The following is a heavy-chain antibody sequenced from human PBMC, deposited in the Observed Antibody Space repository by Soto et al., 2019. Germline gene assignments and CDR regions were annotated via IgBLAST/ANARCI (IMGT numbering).Heavy chain of an antibody. Sequence: QVHLVQSGAEVKKPGASVKVSCKASGYTFTNYDINWVRQAPGQGLERMGWISTYTGNTNYAQKLQGRVTMTTDTYTSTAYMELRSLRYDDTAVYYCARGYDYGSGSPTPGWMDGWGQGTTVTVAS. CDR2: ISTYTGNT. D-gene: IGHD3-10*01. CDR1: GYTFTNYD. V-gene: IGHV1-18*01. CDR3: ARGYDYGSGSPTPGWMDG. J-gene: IGHJ6*02.